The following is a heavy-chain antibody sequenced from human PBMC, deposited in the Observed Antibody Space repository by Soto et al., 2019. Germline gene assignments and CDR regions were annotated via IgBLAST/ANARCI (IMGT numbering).Heavy chain of an antibody. CDR1: GFTVSSDY. Sequence: EVQLVESGGGLVQPGGSLRLSCAASGFTVSSDYMTWVRQAPGKGLEWVSVITSGGSTYYAASVKGRFAISRDSSKNTRYLQMRSLRAEDTAVYYCSRDILGGAYDFWHGGQGPLATVSS. D-gene: IGHD3-3*01. CDR2: ITSGGST. CDR3: SRDILGGAYDFWH. V-gene: IGHV3-66*01. J-gene: IGHJ4*02.